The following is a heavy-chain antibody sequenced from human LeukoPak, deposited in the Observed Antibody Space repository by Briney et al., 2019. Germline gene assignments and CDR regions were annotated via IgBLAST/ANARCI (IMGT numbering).Heavy chain of an antibody. CDR2: IHTSGSA. D-gene: IGHD4-23*01. Sequence: PSETLSLTCTVSGGSISSYYWNWIRQPAGKGLEWIGRIHTSGSANYKPSLKSQVTMSVDTSKKQFSLKLNSVTAADTAVYYCARGAYGGNPEENWFDPWGQGTLVTVSS. CDR3: ARGAYGGNPEENWFDP. CDR1: GGSISSYY. V-gene: IGHV4-4*07. J-gene: IGHJ5*02.